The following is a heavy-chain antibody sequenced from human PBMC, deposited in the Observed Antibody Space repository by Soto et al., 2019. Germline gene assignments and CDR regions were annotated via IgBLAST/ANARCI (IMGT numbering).Heavy chain of an antibody. V-gene: IGHV1-8*01. Sequence: VASVKVSCKASGYTFTSYDINWVRQATGQGLEWMGWMNPNSGNTGYAQKFQGRVTMTRNTSISTAYMELSSLRSEDTAVYYCARIRSYYGGKGSYYYYGMDVWGQGTTVTVSS. D-gene: IGHD4-17*01. J-gene: IGHJ6*02. CDR1: GYTFTSYD. CDR3: ARIRSYYGGKGSYYYYGMDV. CDR2: MNPNSGNT.